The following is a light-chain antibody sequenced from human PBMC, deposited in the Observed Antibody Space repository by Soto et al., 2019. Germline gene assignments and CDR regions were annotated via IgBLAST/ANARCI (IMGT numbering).Light chain of an antibody. CDR3: QQRSNWFLT. CDR2: DAS. Sequence: EIVLTQSPATLSLSPGERATLSCRASQSVSSYLAWYQQKPGQPPRLLIYDASNRATGIPARFSGSGSGTDFTLTISSLEPEDFAVYYCQQRSNWFLTFGGGTKVDIK. V-gene: IGKV3-11*01. J-gene: IGKJ4*01. CDR1: QSVSSY.